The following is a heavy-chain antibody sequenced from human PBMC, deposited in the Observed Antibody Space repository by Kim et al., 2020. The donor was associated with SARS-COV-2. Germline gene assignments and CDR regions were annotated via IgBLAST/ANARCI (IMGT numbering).Heavy chain of an antibody. Sequence: GGSLRLSCVASGFSFSSYTMHWVRQAPGKGLEYFSAISSDGGSTYYANSVKGRFTISRDNSKNTLYLQMGSLRAEDMAVYYCARVGYSSGWYFDYWGQGTLVTVSS. CDR1: GFSFSSYT. D-gene: IGHD6-19*01. V-gene: IGHV3-64*01. J-gene: IGHJ4*02. CDR2: ISSDGGST. CDR3: ARVGYSSGWYFDY.